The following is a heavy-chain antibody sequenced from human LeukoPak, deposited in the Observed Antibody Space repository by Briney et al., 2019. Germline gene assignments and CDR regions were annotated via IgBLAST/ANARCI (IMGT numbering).Heavy chain of an antibody. V-gene: IGHV3-23*01. D-gene: IGHD2-2*01. J-gene: IGHJ6*02. CDR1: GFTFSSYA. CDR3: AQDIVVVPAAIVYGMDV. CDR2: ISGSGGST. Sequence: PGGSLRLSCAASGFTFSSYAMSWVRQAPGKGLEWVSAISGSGGSTYYADSVKGRFTISRDNSKNTLYLQMNSLRAEDTAVYYCAQDIVVVPAAIVYGMDVWGQGTTVTVSS.